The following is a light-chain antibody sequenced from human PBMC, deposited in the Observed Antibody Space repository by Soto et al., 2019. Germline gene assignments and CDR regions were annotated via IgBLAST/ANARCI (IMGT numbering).Light chain of an antibody. V-gene: IGLV1-51*02. CDR1: SSNIGNGY. J-gene: IGLJ1*01. CDR2: END. CDR3: GTWDSSLNAYG. Sequence: QSVLTQPPSVSAAPGQEVSISCSVTSSNIGNGYLSWYQQLPGTPPKLLLYENDKRPSGIPDRFSGSKSGTSATLDITGLQTGDEADYYCGTWDSSLNAYGFGSGTKLTVL.